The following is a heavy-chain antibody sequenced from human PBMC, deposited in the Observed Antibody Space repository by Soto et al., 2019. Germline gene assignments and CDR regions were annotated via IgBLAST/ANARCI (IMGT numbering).Heavy chain of an antibody. D-gene: IGHD1-26*01. CDR1: GYTFSRYY. CDR2: INAGGGGT. J-gene: IGHJ3*02. Sequence: GASVKVSCKASGYTFSRYYIHWVRQAPGQGLEWMGIINAGGGGTKYAQKFQGRVTMTRDTSTSTVYMELSSLKSDDTAVFYFARDNSPGAESYQRGDAFDIWGQGTMVTVSS. CDR3: ARDNSPGAESYQRGDAFDI. V-gene: IGHV1-46*01.